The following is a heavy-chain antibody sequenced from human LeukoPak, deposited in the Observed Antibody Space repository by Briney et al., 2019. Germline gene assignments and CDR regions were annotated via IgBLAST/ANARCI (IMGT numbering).Heavy chain of an antibody. J-gene: IGHJ5*02. CDR1: GYRFTSYW. CDR3: ARLYYGSGRDKNWFDP. Sequence: GESLKISCKGSGYRFTSYWIGWVRPMPGKGLEWMGIIYPGDSDTRYSPSFQGQVTISADKSISTAYLQWSSLKASDTAMYYCARLYYGSGRDKNWFDPWGQGTLVTVSS. D-gene: IGHD3-10*01. V-gene: IGHV5-51*01. CDR2: IYPGDSDT.